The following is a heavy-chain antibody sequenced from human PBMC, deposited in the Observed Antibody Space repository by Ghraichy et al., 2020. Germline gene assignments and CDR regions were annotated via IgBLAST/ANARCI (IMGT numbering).Heavy chain of an antibody. Sequence: SQTLSLTCTVSGGSISSYYWSWIRQPPRKGLEWIGYIYYSGSTNYNPSLKSRVTISVDTSKNQFSLKLSSVTAADTAVYYCARGGYSGYDWWGQGTLVTVSS. CDR1: GGSISSYY. CDR3: ARGGYSGYDW. CDR2: IYYSGST. J-gene: IGHJ4*02. D-gene: IGHD5-12*01. V-gene: IGHV4-59*01.